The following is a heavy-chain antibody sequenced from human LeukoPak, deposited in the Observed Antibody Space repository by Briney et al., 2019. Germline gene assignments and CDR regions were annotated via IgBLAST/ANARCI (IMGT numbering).Heavy chain of an antibody. CDR3: ARDSQHYDILTGYSHDAFDI. CDR2: IYSGGST. Sequence: PGGSLRLSCAASGFTVSSNYMSWVRQAPGKGLEWVSVIYSGGSTYYADSVKGRFTISRDNSKNTLYLQTNSLRAEDTAVYYCARDSQHYDILTGYSHDAFDIWGQGTMVTVSS. J-gene: IGHJ3*02. D-gene: IGHD3-9*01. V-gene: IGHV3-66*01. CDR1: GFTVSSNY.